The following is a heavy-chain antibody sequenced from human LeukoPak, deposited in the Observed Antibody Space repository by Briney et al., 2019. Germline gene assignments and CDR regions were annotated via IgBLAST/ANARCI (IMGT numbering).Heavy chain of an antibody. CDR2: IYTSGTP. Sequence: RTSETLSLTCTVSGGSIRGYYWNWIRQPAGKGLEWIGRIYTSGTPAYHPSLNSRVTMSVDTSKNQFSLKVTSVTAADTAVYYCARGRGTGSVYENWFDPWGQGILVTVSS. CDR3: ARGRGTGSVYENWFDP. V-gene: IGHV4-4*07. D-gene: IGHD5/OR15-5a*01. CDR1: GGSIRGYY. J-gene: IGHJ5*02.